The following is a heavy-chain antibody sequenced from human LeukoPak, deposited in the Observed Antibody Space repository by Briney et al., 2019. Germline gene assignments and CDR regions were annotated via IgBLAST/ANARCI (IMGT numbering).Heavy chain of an antibody. J-gene: IGHJ4*02. V-gene: IGHV3-15*01. Sequence: PGGSLRLSCAASGFTCSKAWMSWVRQAPGKGLEWVGRIKSTTDGGTTDYTAPVKGRFTISRDDSKNTLYLQVNSLRTEDTAVYYCTTDYGANSGGYWGQGTLVTVSS. CDR1: GFTCSKAW. D-gene: IGHD4-23*01. CDR2: IKSTTDGGTT. CDR3: TTDYGANSGGY.